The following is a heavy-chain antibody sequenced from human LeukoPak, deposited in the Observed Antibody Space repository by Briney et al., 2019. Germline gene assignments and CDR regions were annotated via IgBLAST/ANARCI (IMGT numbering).Heavy chain of an antibody. Sequence: GGSLRLSCAASGFTFSSYWMSWVRQAPGKGLEWVANIKQDGSEKYYVDSVKGRFTISRDNAKNSLYLQMNSLRAEDTAVYYCAKGLLWFGELLAYFDYWGQGTLVTVSS. CDR2: IKQDGSEK. CDR1: GFTFSSYW. D-gene: IGHD3-10*01. J-gene: IGHJ4*02. V-gene: IGHV3-7*01. CDR3: AKGLLWFGELLAYFDY.